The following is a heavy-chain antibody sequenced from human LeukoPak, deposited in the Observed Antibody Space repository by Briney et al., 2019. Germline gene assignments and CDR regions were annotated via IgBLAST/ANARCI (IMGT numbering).Heavy chain of an antibody. CDR1: KFTFSNYW. CDR2: INSDGSST. V-gene: IGHV3-74*01. D-gene: IGHD6-19*01. J-gene: IGHJ4*02. CDR3: AKAGGSGWYGY. Sequence: GGSLRLSCAASKFTFSNYWMHWVRQAPGKGLVWVSHINSDGSSTSYADSVKGRFTISIDNAKNTLYLQMNSLRAEDTAVYYCAKAGGSGWYGYWGQGSLVTVSS.